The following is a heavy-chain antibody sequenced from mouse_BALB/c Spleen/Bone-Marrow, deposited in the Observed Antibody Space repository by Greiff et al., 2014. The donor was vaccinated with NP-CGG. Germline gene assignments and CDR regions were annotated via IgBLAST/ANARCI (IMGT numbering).Heavy chain of an antibody. Sequence: VMLVEPGGGLVKPGGSLKLSCAASGFTFSDYYMYWVRQTPEKRLEWVATISDGGGYTYYPDSVWGRFTISRDNAKNNLYLQMRSLKSEDTAMYYCARSGERYGAMDYWGQGTSVTVFS. CDR2: ISDGGGYT. V-gene: IGHV5-4*02. D-gene: IGHD2-10*02. J-gene: IGHJ4*01. CDR1: GFTFSDYY. CDR3: ARSGERYGAMDY.